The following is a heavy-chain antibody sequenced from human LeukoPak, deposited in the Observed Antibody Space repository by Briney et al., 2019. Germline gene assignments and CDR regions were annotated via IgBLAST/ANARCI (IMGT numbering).Heavy chain of an antibody. Sequence: PGGSLRLSCAASGFTFSSYSMNWVRQAPGKGLEWVSSISSSSSYIYYADSVKGRFTISRDNAKNSLYLQMYSLRAEDTAVYYCARDSSSGWDPADYWGQGTLVTVSS. J-gene: IGHJ4*02. D-gene: IGHD6-19*01. V-gene: IGHV3-21*01. CDR1: GFTFSSYS. CDR2: ISSSSSYI. CDR3: ARDSSSGWDPADY.